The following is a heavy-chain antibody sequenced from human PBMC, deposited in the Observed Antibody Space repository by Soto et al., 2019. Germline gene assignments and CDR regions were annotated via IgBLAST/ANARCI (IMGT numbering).Heavy chain of an antibody. J-gene: IGHJ6*03. Sequence: QVQLVQSGAEVKKPGASVKVSCKASGYTFTSYGISWVRQAPGQGLEWMGWISAYNGNTNYAQKLQGRVTMTTDTSTNTAYLVLRSLVSDDTAVYYCAPDSSSLFGYYYYMDVCGKGTTVTVSS. CDR2: ISAYNGNT. D-gene: IGHD6-13*01. V-gene: IGHV1-18*01. CDR3: APDSSSLFGYYYYMDV. CDR1: GYTFTSYG.